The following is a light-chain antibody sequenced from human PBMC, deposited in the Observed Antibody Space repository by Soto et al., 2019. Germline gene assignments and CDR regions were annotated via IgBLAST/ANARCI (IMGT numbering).Light chain of an antibody. Sequence: QSVLTQPPSACGTPGQRVTISCSTSSSNLGDNTVNWYQQVPGTAPKLLIYSYDQRPSGVPDRFSGSKSGTSASLAISGLQSEDEADYYCAAWDASLDGYVFGTGTKVTVL. CDR2: SYD. CDR1: SSNLGDNT. V-gene: IGLV1-44*01. J-gene: IGLJ1*01. CDR3: AAWDASLDGYV.